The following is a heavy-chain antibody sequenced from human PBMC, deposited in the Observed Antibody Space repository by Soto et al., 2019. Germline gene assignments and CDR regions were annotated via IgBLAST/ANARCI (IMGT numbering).Heavy chain of an antibody. J-gene: IGHJ3*02. D-gene: IGHD1-1*01. Sequence: ASVKVSCKASGYTFTSYDINWVRQATGQGLEWMGWMNPNSGNTGYAQKFQGRVTMTRNTSISTAYMELSSLRSEDTAVYYCARRRRNWDDAFDIWGQGTMVTVSS. CDR2: MNPNSGNT. CDR3: ARRRRNWDDAFDI. CDR1: GYTFTSYD. V-gene: IGHV1-8*01.